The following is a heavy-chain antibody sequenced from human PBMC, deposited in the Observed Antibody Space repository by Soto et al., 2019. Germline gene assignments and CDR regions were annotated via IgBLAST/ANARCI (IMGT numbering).Heavy chain of an antibody. CDR2: ISYDGSNK. CDR1: GFTFSSYA. D-gene: IGHD3-3*01. CDR3: ARGPDPTSYYDFWSGYYRGFDY. J-gene: IGHJ4*02. Sequence: SLRLSCAASGFTFSSYAMHWVRQAPGKGLEWVAVISYDGSNKYYADSVKGRFTISRDNSKNTLYLQMNSLRAEDTAVYYCARGPDPTSYYDFWSGYYRGFDYWGQGTLVTVSS. V-gene: IGHV3-30*01.